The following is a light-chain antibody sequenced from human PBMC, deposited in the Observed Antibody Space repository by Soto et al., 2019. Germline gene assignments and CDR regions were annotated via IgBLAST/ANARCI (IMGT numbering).Light chain of an antibody. J-gene: IGKJ5*01. CDR1: QSVSSY. V-gene: IGKV3-11*01. Sequence: EIVWTQSPATQSLSPGERATLSCRASQSVSSYLAWYQQKPGQAPRLLIYDASNRATGIPARFSGSGSGTDFTLTISSLEPEDFAVHYCQQRSNWPPITFGQGTRLEIK. CDR2: DAS. CDR3: QQRSNWPPIT.